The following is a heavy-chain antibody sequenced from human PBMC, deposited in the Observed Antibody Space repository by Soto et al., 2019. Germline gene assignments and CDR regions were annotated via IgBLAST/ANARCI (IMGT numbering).Heavy chain of an antibody. CDR1: GGSISSYY. D-gene: IGHD6-13*01. Sequence: SETLSLTCTVSGGSISSYYWSWIRQPPGKGLEWIGYIYYSGSTNYNPSLKSRVTISVDTSKNQFSLKLSSVTAADTAVYYCARQSGSSSWYLNYYYGMDVWGQGTTVTVSS. J-gene: IGHJ6*02. CDR2: IYYSGST. V-gene: IGHV4-59*08. CDR3: ARQSGSSSWYLNYYYGMDV.